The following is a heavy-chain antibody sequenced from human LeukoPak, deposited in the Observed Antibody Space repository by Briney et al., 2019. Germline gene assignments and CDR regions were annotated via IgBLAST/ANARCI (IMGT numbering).Heavy chain of an antibody. Sequence: SETLSLTCAVYGGSFSGYYWSWIRQPPGKGLEWIGEINHSGSTNYNPSLKSRVTISVDTSKNQFSLELSSVTAADTAVYYCARGDYYYYMDVWGKGTTVTVSS. J-gene: IGHJ6*03. V-gene: IGHV4-34*01. CDR3: ARGDYYYYMDV. CDR2: INHSGST. CDR1: GGSFSGYY.